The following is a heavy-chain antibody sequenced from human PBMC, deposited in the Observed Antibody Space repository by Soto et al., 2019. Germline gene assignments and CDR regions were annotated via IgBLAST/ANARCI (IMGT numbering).Heavy chain of an antibody. CDR1: GFTFSDHF. D-gene: IGHD2-15*01. V-gene: IGHV3-11*06. Sequence: GGSLRLSCAASGFTFSDHFMSWIRQAPGKGLEWVSAIRGFSPYTFYADSVKGRFTISRDNAKNSLYLQMNSLRAEDTAVYYCARDRGYDAHDYYYNAMDVWGQGTMVTVSS. CDR3: ARDRGYDAHDYYYNAMDV. CDR2: IRGFSPYT. J-gene: IGHJ6*02.